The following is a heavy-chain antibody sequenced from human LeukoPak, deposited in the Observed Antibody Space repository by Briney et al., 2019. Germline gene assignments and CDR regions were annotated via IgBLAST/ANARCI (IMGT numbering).Heavy chain of an antibody. Sequence: SQTLSLTCTVSGGSISSGSYYWSWLRQPAGKELEWIGRIYTSGSTNYNPSLKSRVTISIDTSKNQFSLKLSSVTAADTAVYYCARDYDFWSGMGDYWGQGTLVTVSS. CDR2: IYTSGST. D-gene: IGHD3-3*01. J-gene: IGHJ4*02. CDR3: ARDYDFWSGMGDY. V-gene: IGHV4-61*02. CDR1: GGSISSGSYY.